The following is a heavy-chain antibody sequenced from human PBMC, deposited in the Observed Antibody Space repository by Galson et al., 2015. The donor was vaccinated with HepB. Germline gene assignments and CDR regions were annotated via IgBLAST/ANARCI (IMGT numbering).Heavy chain of an antibody. J-gene: IGHJ4*02. V-gene: IGHV3-23*01. CDR2: ITPSGDNT. D-gene: IGHD6-19*01. CDR1: GFTFSYYA. CDR3: AKVFPEKTDGWYRQALYYFDS. Sequence: SLRLSCAASGFTFSYYAMSWVRQAPGKGLEWVSAITPSGDNTFSADSMKGRFIISRDNSQNTLFLQLNSLRPDDTAIYFCAKVFPEKTDGWYRQALYYFDSWGQGTRVPGAS.